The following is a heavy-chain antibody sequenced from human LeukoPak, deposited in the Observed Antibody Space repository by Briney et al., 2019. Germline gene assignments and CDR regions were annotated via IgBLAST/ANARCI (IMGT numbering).Heavy chain of an antibody. CDR3: ARLVSSSDAFDI. Sequence: PAETLSLTCTVSGGSISSYYWSWIRQPPGKGLEWIGYIYYSGSTNYNPSLKSRVTISLDTSKNQFSLKLSSVTAADTAVYYCARLVSSSDAFDIWGQGTMVTVSS. CDR1: GGSISSYY. J-gene: IGHJ3*02. D-gene: IGHD2-15*01. CDR2: IYYSGST. V-gene: IGHV4-59*08.